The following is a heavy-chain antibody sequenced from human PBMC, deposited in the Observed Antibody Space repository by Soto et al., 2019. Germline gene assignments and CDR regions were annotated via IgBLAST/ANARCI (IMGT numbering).Heavy chain of an antibody. CDR3: ARDLQYSRLFYGMDV. V-gene: IGHV4-39*07. CDR2: IYYSGSS. CDR1: GGSISSSSYS. D-gene: IGHD6-13*01. Sequence: PSETLSLTCTVSGGSISSSSYSWGWIRQPPGKGLEWIGSIYYSGSSYYNPSLTSRVTISIDTSKNQFSLKLSSVTAADTAVYYCARDLQYSRLFYGMDVWGQGTTVTVSS. J-gene: IGHJ6*02.